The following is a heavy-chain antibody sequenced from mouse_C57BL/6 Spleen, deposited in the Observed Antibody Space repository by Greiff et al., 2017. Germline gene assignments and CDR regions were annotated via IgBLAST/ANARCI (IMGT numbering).Heavy chain of an antibody. V-gene: IGHV1-52*01. CDR2: IDPSDSET. CDR3: ARSNYGDYYAMDY. J-gene: IGHJ4*01. CDR1: GYTFTSYW. D-gene: IGHD1-1*01. Sequence: QVQLQQPGAELVRPGSSVKLSCKASGYTFTSYWMHWVKQRPIQGLEWIGNIDPSDSETHYNQKFKDKATLTVDKSSSTAYMQLSNLTSEDSAVYYCARSNYGDYYAMDYWGQGTSVTVTS.